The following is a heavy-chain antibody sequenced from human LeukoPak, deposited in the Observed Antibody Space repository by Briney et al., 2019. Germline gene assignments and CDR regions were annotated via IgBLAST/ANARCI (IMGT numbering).Heavy chain of an antibody. D-gene: IGHD1-14*01. V-gene: IGHV3-21*01. CDR3: ARDKVVRNLLLLKKEYYYMDV. Sequence: GGSLRLSCAASGFTFSSYSMNWVRQAPGKGLEWVSSISSSSSSYIYYADSVKGRFTISRDNAKNSLYLQMNSLRAEDTAVYYCARDKVVRNLLLLKKEYYYMDVWGKGTTVTVSS. CDR1: GFTFSSYS. CDR2: ISSSSSSYI. J-gene: IGHJ6*03.